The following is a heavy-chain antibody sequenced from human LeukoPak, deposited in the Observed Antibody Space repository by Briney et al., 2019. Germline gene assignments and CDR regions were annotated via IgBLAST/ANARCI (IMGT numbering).Heavy chain of an antibody. CDR1: GGSISSYY. CDR2: IYTSGST. CDR3: ARLRHYYVSSGYYYAHAFDI. Sequence: SETLSLTCTVSGGSISSYYWSWIRQPPGKGLEWIGYIYTSGSTNYNPSLKSRVTISVDTSKNQFSLKLSSVTAADTAVYYCARLRHYYVSSGYYYAHAFDIWGQGTMVTVSS. V-gene: IGHV4-4*09. D-gene: IGHD3-22*01. J-gene: IGHJ3*02.